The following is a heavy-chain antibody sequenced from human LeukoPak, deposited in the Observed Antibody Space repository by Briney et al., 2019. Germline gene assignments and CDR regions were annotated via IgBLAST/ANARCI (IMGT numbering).Heavy chain of an antibody. CDR1: GFIVTNNY. CDR3: AKDHYSSGWYGWSFDY. CDR2: VYSGGST. V-gene: IGHV3-66*01. J-gene: IGHJ4*02. D-gene: IGHD6-19*01. Sequence: PGGSLRLSCTASGFIVTNNYINWVRQAPGKGLEWVSLVYSGGSTYYADSVKGRFTISRDNSKNTLYLQMNSLRAEDTAVYYCAKDHYSSGWYGWSFDYWGQGTLVTVSS.